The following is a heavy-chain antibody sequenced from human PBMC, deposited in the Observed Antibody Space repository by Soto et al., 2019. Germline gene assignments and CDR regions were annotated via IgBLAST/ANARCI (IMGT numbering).Heavy chain of an antibody. J-gene: IGHJ6*02. CDR3: ARSGARGYYGMDV. D-gene: IGHD3-10*01. Sequence: GGSLRLSCAASGFTFSSYGMHWVRQAPGKGLEWVAVIWYDGSSKYYADSVKGRFTISRDNSKNTLYLQMNSLRAEDTAVYYCARSGARGYYGMDVWGQGTTVTVSS. CDR1: GFTFSSYG. CDR2: IWYDGSSK. V-gene: IGHV3-33*01.